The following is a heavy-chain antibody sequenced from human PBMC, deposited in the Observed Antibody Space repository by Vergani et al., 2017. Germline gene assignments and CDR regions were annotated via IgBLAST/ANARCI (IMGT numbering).Heavy chain of an antibody. V-gene: IGHV3-15*01. J-gene: IGHJ4*02. CDR2: IKSKTDGGTT. CDR1: GFTFSNAS. CDR3: TTGLRMYCSSTSCYGY. D-gene: IGHD2-2*01. Sequence: EVQLVESGGGLVKPGGSLRLSCAASGFTFSNASMSWVRQAPGKGLEWVGRIKSKTDGGTTAYAAPVKGRFTISRDDSKNTLYLQMNSLKTEDTAVYYCTTGLRMYCSSTSCYGYWGQGTLVTVSS.